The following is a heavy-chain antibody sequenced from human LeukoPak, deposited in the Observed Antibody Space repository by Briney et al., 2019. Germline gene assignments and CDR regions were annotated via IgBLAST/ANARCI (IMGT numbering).Heavy chain of an antibody. V-gene: IGHV1-24*01. CDR1: GYTLTELS. Sequence: ASVKVSCKVSGYTLTELSMHWVRQAPGKGLEWMGGFDPEDGETIYALKFQGRVTMTEDTSTDTAYMELSSLRSEDTAVYYCATDIMLGSYDFWSGYPRWGQGTLVTVSS. D-gene: IGHD3-3*01. CDR3: ATDIMLGSYDFWSGYPR. CDR2: FDPEDGET. J-gene: IGHJ4*02.